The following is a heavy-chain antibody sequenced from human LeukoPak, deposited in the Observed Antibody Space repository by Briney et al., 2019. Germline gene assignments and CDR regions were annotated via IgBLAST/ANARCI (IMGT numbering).Heavy chain of an antibody. D-gene: IGHD2-15*01. CDR1: GFTFSSYA. Sequence: GGSLRLSCAASGFTFSSYAMHWVRQAPGKGLEWVAVISYDGSNKYYADSVKGRFTISRDNSKNTLYLQMNSLRAEDTAVYYCVRDLGVVVVAATYDYWGQGTLVTVSS. CDR2: ISYDGSNK. V-gene: IGHV3-30-3*01. J-gene: IGHJ4*02. CDR3: VRDLGVVVVAATYDY.